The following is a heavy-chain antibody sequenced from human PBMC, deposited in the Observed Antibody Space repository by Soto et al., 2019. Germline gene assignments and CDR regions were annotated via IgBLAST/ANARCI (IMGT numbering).Heavy chain of an antibody. J-gene: IGHJ5*02. CDR3: ARHLLWIGNYDSSGYLLARWFDP. D-gene: IGHD3-22*01. CDR1: GYTFTSYG. CDR2: ISAYNGNT. Sequence: QVQLVQSGAEVKKPGASVKVSCKASGYTFTSYGISWVRQAPGQGLAWMGWISAYNGNTNYAQKLQGRVTMTTDTSTSTAYMELRSLRSDDTAVYYCARHLLWIGNYDSSGYLLARWFDPWGQGTLVTVSS. V-gene: IGHV1-18*01.